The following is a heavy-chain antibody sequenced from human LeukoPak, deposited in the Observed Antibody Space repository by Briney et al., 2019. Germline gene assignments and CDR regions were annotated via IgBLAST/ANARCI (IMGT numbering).Heavy chain of an antibody. V-gene: IGHV3-7*05. CDR2: IKGDGSEK. CDR3: AKFPYGDYVHY. D-gene: IGHD4-17*01. CDR1: GFTFDDYG. Sequence: GGSLRLSCAASGFTFDDYGMSWVRQAPGKGLEWVANIKGDGSEKYHVDSVKGRFTISRDNAKNSLYLQMNSLRAEDTAVYYCAKFPYGDYVHYWGQGTLVTVSS. J-gene: IGHJ4*02.